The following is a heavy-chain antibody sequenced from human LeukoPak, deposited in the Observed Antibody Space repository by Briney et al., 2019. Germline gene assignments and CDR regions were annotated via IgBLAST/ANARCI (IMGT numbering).Heavy chain of an antibody. Sequence: ASVKVSCKASGYTLTSYGISWLRQAPAQGLEWMGWISTYNGNTNYAQKLQGRVTMTTDTSTSTAYMELRSLRSDDTAVYYCARADYYGSGSYIFYYYMDVWGKGTTVTVSS. CDR3: ARADYYGSGSYIFYYYMDV. J-gene: IGHJ6*03. D-gene: IGHD3-10*01. CDR2: ISTYNGNT. CDR1: GYTLTSYG. V-gene: IGHV1-18*01.